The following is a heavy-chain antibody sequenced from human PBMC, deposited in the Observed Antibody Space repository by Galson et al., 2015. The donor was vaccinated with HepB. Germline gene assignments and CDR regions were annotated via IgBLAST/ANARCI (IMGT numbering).Heavy chain of an antibody. V-gene: IGHV3-7*03. D-gene: IGHD6-13*01. CDR1: GFTLSSYW. CDR3: ARVRNRVAAAGTGSDY. Sequence: SLRLSCAASGFTLSSYWMSWVRQAPGKGLEWVANIKQDGSEKYYVDSVKGRFTISRDNAKNSLYLQMNSLRAEDTAVYYCARVRNRVAAAGTGSDYWGQGTLVTVSS. J-gene: IGHJ4*02. CDR2: IKQDGSEK.